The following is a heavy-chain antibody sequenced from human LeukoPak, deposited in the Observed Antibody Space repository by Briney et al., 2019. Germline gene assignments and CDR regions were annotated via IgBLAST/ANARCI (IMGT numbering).Heavy chain of an antibody. Sequence: GGSLRLSCAASGFTFSSYGMHWVRQAPGKGLEWVAFIRYDGSNKYYADSVKGRFTISRDNSKNTLYLQMNSLRAEDTAVYYCATSIVGAHALYYFDYWGQGTLDTVSS. CDR2: IRYDGSNK. J-gene: IGHJ4*02. V-gene: IGHV3-30*02. D-gene: IGHD1-26*01. CDR1: GFTFSSYG. CDR3: ATSIVGAHALYYFDY.